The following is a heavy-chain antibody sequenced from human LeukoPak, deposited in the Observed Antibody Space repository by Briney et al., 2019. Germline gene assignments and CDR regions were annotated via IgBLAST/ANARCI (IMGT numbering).Heavy chain of an antibody. J-gene: IGHJ5*02. CDR2: IGSLGTDI. CDR3: ARDLMLRLGELDL. Sequence: GGSLRLSCAASGFTLVPYTMNWVRQVPGKGLEGVSSIGSLGTDIYYTDSVKGRFTVSRDNAQNSLYLQMNSLRAEDTALYYCARDLMLRLGELDLWGQGTLVTVSS. D-gene: IGHD3-16*01. CDR1: GFTLVPYT. V-gene: IGHV3-21*01.